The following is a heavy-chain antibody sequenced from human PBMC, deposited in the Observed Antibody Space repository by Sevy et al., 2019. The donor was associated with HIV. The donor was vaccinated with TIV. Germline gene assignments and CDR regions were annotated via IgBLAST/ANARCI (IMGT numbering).Heavy chain of an antibody. Sequence: GGSLRLSCAASGFTFSNYAMSWVRQAPGKGLEWVSGISGSGGSTYYADSVKGRFTISRDNSKNTLYLQMNSLRAEDTAVYYCAKEFQDLYYYYMDVWGKGTTVTVSS. J-gene: IGHJ6*03. CDR1: GFTFSNYA. CDR2: ISGSGGST. V-gene: IGHV3-23*01. CDR3: AKEFQDLYYYYMDV.